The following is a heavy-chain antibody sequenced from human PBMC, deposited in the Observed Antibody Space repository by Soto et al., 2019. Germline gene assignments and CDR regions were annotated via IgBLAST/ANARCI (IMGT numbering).Heavy chain of an antibody. V-gene: IGHV4-30-4*01. CDR1: GVSISSGDYY. CDR3: ARYTTFSPYSHGVDV. CDR2: IYYSGNT. D-gene: IGHD1-26*01. J-gene: IGHJ6*02. Sequence: QVQLQESGPGLVKPSQSVSLTCTVSGVSISSGDYYWSWIRQPPGKGLEWIGYIYYSGNTNYAPSLGSRLTISIDTSRNQFSLHLMSVTAADTAIYYCARYTTFSPYSHGVDVWGQGTTVTVSS.